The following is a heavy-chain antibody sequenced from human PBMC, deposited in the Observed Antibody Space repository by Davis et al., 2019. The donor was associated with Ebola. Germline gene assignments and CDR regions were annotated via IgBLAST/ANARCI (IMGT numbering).Heavy chain of an antibody. Sequence: PGGSLRLSCAAPELTFSSYWSRYWMSWVRQAPGKGPEWAAKIKQDGCEKYYVDSVKGRVTIPRDNAKNSLYLQMNSLKAEDTAVYYCARSGLSFGVVKYHYGMDVWGKGTTVTVSS. CDR3: ARSGLSFGVVKYHYGMDV. CDR1: ELTFSSYWSRYW. J-gene: IGHJ6*04. D-gene: IGHD3-3*01. V-gene: IGHV3-7*03. CDR2: IKQDGCEK.